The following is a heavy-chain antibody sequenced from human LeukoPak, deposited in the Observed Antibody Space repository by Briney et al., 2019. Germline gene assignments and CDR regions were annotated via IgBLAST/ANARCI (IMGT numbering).Heavy chain of an antibody. CDR1: GGSCSGYY. Sequence: SETLSLTCAVYGGSCSGYYWSWIPQPPGKGLEWIGEINHSGSNNYNPSLKSRVTISVDTSKNQFSLKLSSVTAADTAVYYCARAPSYYYGSRFDPWGQGTLVTVSS. CDR3: ARAPSYYYGSRFDP. CDR2: INHSGSN. D-gene: IGHD3-10*01. J-gene: IGHJ5*02. V-gene: IGHV4-34*01.